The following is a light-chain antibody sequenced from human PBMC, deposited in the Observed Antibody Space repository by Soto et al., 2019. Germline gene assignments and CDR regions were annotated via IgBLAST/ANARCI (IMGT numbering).Light chain of an antibody. Sequence: DIQLTQSPSFLSASIGDRVTITCRASQGISSYLAWYQQTPGRAPKLLIYASSILQSGVPSRFSGSGSGTAFTLTISSLQPEDFATYYCQQLNTFPVTFGQGTRLDI. V-gene: IGKV1-9*01. J-gene: IGKJ5*01. CDR1: QGISSY. CDR3: QQLNTFPVT. CDR2: ASS.